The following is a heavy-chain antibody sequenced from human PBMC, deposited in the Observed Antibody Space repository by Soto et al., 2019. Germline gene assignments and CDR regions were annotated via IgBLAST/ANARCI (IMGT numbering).Heavy chain of an antibody. D-gene: IGHD4-17*01. CDR1: GGTFSSYA. J-gene: IGHJ6*02. CDR2: IIPIFGTA. V-gene: IGHV1-69*13. Sequence: SVKVSCKASGGTFSSYAISWVRQAPGQGLEWMGGIIPIFGTANYAQKFQGRVTITADESTSTAYMELSSLRAEDTAVYYCARADTTVATASYYHYGMDVWGQGTTVTVSS. CDR3: ARADTTVATASYYHYGMDV.